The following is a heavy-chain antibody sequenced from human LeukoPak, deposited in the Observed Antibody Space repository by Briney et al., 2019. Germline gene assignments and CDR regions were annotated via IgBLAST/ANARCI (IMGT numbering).Heavy chain of an antibody. V-gene: IGHV3-74*01. CDR1: GFTFSSFW. CDR3: AKGPSGWYMYYFDY. J-gene: IGHJ4*02. Sequence: GGSLRLSCAASGFTFSSFWLHWVRQAPGKGLVWVSRINTDGSSTYYADSVKGRFTISRDNSKNTLYLQMNSLRAEDTAVYYCAKGPSGWYMYYFDYWGQGTLVTVSS. CDR2: INTDGSST. D-gene: IGHD6-19*01.